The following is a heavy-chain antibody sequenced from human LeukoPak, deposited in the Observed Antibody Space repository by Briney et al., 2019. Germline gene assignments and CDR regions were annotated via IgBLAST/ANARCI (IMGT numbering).Heavy chain of an antibody. CDR2: ISAYNGNT. J-gene: IGHJ4*02. CDR1: GYTFTSYY. D-gene: IGHD6-6*01. V-gene: IGHV1-18*04. CDR3: ARGPHAARPDY. Sequence: GASVKVSCKASGYTFTSYYMHWVRQAPGQGLEWMGWISAYNGNTNYAQKLQGRVTMTTDTSTSTAYMELRSLRSDDTAVYYCARGPHAARPDYWGQGTLVTVSS.